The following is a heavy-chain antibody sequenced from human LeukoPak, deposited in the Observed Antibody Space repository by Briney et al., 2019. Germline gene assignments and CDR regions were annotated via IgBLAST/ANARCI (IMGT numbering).Heavy chain of an antibody. CDR1: GYMFANYG. Sequence: ASMKVSCKASGYMFANYGISWVRQAPGQGLEWMGWINPYNGNPNYAQKLQGRVTMTTDTSTTTAYMELSSLRSEDTAVYYCARVDYYYGMDVWGQGTTVTVSS. CDR3: ARVDYYYGMDV. V-gene: IGHV1-18*01. J-gene: IGHJ6*02. CDR2: INPYNGNP.